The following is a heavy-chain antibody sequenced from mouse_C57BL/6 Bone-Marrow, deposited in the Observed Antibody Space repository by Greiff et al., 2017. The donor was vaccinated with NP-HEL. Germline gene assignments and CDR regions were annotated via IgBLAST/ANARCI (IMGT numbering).Heavy chain of an antibody. Sequence: EVQLQQSGPELVKPGASVKISCKASGYTFTYYYMNWVKPSHGKSLEWIGDINPNNGGTSYNQKFKGKATLTVAKSSSTAYMELRSLTSEDSAVYYCARDYYGSSHYAMDYWGQGTSVTVSS. CDR3: ARDYYGSSHYAMDY. CDR2: INPNNGGT. D-gene: IGHD1-1*01. CDR1: GYTFTYYY. J-gene: IGHJ4*01. V-gene: IGHV1-26*01.